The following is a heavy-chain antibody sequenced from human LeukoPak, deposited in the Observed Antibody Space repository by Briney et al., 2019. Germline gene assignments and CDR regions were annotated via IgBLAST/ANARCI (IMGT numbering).Heavy chain of an antibody. CDR3: ARGGSWSWDN. D-gene: IGHD2-8*02. Sequence: PGGSLRLSCAASGFTLSSYEMNWVRQAPGKGLEWVSYISSSGGTTHYADSVKGRFTISRDNAKNSLYLQMNSLRADDTAVYYCARGGSWSWDNWGQGTLVTVSS. V-gene: IGHV3-48*03. CDR1: GFTLSSYE. J-gene: IGHJ4*02. CDR2: ISSSGGTT.